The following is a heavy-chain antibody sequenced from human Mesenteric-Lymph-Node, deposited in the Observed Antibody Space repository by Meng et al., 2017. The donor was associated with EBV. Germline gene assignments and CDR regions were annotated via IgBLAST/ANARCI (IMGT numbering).Heavy chain of an antibody. Sequence: DVQLVQSGAEVKKPGATVKSSCQVSGYTFTDYYMHWAQQAPGKGLEWMGLVDPEDGKTIYAEKFQGRITITADTSTDTSYMELSSLRSEDTAVYYCATAYGDYFEGFDYWGQGTLVTASS. D-gene: IGHD4-17*01. J-gene: IGHJ4*02. CDR1: GYTFTDYY. V-gene: IGHV1-69-2*01. CDR3: ATAYGDYFEGFDY. CDR2: VDPEDGKT.